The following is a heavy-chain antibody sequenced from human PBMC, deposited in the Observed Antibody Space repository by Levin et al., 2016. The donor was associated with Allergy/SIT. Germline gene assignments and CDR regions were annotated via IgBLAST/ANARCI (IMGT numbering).Heavy chain of an antibody. CDR2: INHSGST. D-gene: IGHD2-2*01. J-gene: IGHJ6*02. CDR3: ARTSLWVGYYYYGMDV. V-gene: IGHV4-34*01. Sequence: WIRQPPGKGLEWIGEINHSGSTNYNPSLKSRVTISVDTSKNQFSLKLSSVTAADTAVYYCARTSLWVGYYYYGMDVWGQGTTVTVSS.